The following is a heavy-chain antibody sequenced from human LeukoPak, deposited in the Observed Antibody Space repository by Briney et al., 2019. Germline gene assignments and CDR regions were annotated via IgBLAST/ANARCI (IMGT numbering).Heavy chain of an antibody. D-gene: IGHD2-2*02. CDR2: IYYSGST. V-gene: IGHV4-59*01. Sequence: SETLSLTCTVSGGSISSYYWSWIRQPPGKGLEWIGYIYYSGSTNYNPSLKSRDIISVDTSKNQFSLKLSSVTAADTAVYYCARQRNRYCSSTSCYSWFDPWGQGTLVTVSS. J-gene: IGHJ5*02. CDR1: GGSISSYY. CDR3: ARQRNRYCSSTSCYSWFDP.